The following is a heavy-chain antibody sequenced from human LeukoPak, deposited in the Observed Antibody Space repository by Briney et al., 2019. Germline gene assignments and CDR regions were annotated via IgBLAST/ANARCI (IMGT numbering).Heavy chain of an antibody. CDR1: GFSFSSYG. V-gene: IGHV3-33*03. J-gene: IGHJ4*02. D-gene: IGHD2-15*01. CDR3: AKDRMYCSGGSCYYFDY. Sequence: GRSLRLSCAASGFSFSSYGMHWVRQAPGKGLEGVAVLWSDGSNKYYADSVKGRFTISRDNSKNTLYLQMNSLRAEDTAVYYCAKDRMYCSGGSCYYFDYWGQGTLVTVSS. CDR2: LWSDGSNK.